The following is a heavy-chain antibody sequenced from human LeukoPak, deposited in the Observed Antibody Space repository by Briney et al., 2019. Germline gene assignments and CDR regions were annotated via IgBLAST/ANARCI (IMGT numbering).Heavy chain of an antibody. CDR1: GGSISSGDYY. Sequence: SETLSLTCTVSGGSISSGDYYWSWIRQPPGKGLEWIGYIYYSGSTYYNPSLKSRVTKSVDTSKNQFSLKLSSVTAADTAVYYCARGGIAAADTDYWGQGTLVTVSS. J-gene: IGHJ4*02. V-gene: IGHV4-30-4*08. D-gene: IGHD6-13*01. CDR3: ARGGIAAADTDY. CDR2: IYYSGST.